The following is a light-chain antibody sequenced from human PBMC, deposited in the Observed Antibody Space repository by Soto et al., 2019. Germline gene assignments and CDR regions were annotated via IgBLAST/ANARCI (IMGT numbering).Light chain of an antibody. V-gene: IGLV2-14*03. CDR1: SSDIGGYRY. J-gene: IGLJ2*01. Sequence: QSALTQPASVSGSPGQSVTISCTGTSSDIGGYRYVSWYQQRPGKAPKLMIHDVTNRPSGVSDRFSGSKSGNTASLTISGLQAEDEADYYCNSYTSDSSVIFGGGTKLTVL. CDR2: DVT. CDR3: NSYTSDSSVI.